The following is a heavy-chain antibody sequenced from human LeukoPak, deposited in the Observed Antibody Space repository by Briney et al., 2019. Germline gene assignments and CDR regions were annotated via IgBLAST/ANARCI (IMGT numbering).Heavy chain of an antibody. J-gene: IGHJ5*01. V-gene: IGHV3-53*01. Sequence: GGSLRLSCAVAGFTVTSKYMSWVRQAPGKGLEWVSVIYSDGYTYYADSVKGRFTISRDNSKNTLYLQMNSRRAEDTAGYYCARDGPGDGDYVFDFWGQGTLVTVSS. CDR2: IYSDGYT. CDR1: GFTVTSKY. D-gene: IGHD4-17*01. CDR3: ARDGPGDGDYVFDF.